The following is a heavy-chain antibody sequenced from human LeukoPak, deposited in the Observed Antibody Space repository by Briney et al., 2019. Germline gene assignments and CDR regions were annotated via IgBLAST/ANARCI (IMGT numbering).Heavy chain of an antibody. Sequence: PGRSLRLSCAASGFTFSSYGMHWVRQAPGKGLEWVAVISYDGSNKYYADSVKGRFTISRDNSKNTLYLQMNSLRAEDTAVYYCAKDRSSGWYIPASPFDYWGQGTLVTVSS. CDR1: GFTFSSYG. CDR2: ISYDGSNK. D-gene: IGHD6-19*01. CDR3: AKDRSSGWYIPASPFDY. J-gene: IGHJ4*02. V-gene: IGHV3-30*18.